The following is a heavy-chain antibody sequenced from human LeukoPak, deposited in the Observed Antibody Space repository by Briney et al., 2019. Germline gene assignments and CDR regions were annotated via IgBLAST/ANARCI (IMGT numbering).Heavy chain of an antibody. Sequence: SETLSLTCAVYGGSFSGYYWSWIRQPPGKGLEWIGEINHSGSTNYNPSLKSRVTISVDTSKNQFSLKLSSVTAADTAVYYCARSHYYDSSGSHNNWFDPWGQGTLVTVSS. V-gene: IGHV4-34*01. J-gene: IGHJ5*02. D-gene: IGHD3-22*01. CDR1: GGSFSGYY. CDR3: ARSHYYDSSGSHNNWFDP. CDR2: INHSGST.